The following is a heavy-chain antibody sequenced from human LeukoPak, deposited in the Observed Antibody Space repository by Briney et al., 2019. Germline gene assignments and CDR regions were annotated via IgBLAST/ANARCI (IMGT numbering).Heavy chain of an antibody. V-gene: IGHV4-4*07. D-gene: IGHD3-9*01. CDR1: GGSISSYY. Sequence: SETLSLTCTVSGGSISSYYWSWIRQPAGKGLEWIGRIYTSGSTNYNPSLKSRVTMSVDTSKNQFSLKLSSVTAADTAVYYCARGLSDYDILTGFYYYYGMDVWGHGTTVTVSS. CDR2: IYTSGST. J-gene: IGHJ6*02. CDR3: ARGLSDYDILTGFYYYYGMDV.